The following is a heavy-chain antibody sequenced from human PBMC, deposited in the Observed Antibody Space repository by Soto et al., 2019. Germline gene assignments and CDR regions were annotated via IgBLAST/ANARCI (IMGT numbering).Heavy chain of an antibody. CDR1: GGTFSSYA. CDR3: ARETGQHSSSSGNYYYYGMDV. CDR2: IIPIFGTA. J-gene: IGHJ6*02. V-gene: IGHV1-69*13. D-gene: IGHD6-6*01. Sequence: ASVKVSCKASGGTFSSYAISWVRQAPGQGLEWMGGIIPIFGTANYAQKFQGRVTITADESTSTAYMELSSLRSEDTAVYYCARETGQHSSSSGNYYYYGMDVWGQGTTVTVSS.